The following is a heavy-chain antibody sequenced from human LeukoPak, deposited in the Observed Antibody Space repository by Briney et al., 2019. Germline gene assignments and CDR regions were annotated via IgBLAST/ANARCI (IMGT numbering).Heavy chain of an antibody. CDR3: ARGSPPDY. Sequence: PGGSLRLSCAASGLTFSGYAMYWVRQAPGKGLEWVAVISYDGSNKYYADSVKGRFTISRDNSKNTLYLQMNSLGTEDTAVYYCARGSPPDYWGQGTLVTVSS. V-gene: IGHV3-30-3*01. CDR2: ISYDGSNK. CDR1: GLTFSGYA. J-gene: IGHJ4*02.